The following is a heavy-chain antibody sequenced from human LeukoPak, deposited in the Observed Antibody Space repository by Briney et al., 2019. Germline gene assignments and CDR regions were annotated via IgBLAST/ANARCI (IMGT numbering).Heavy chain of an antibody. CDR3: ARAYSERYGLGYYYMDV. CDR1: EFSVSINF. J-gene: IGHJ6*03. Sequence: GGSLRLSCAASEFSVSINFMSWVRQVPGKGLEWVSVISSGGTTYYADSVKGRFSISRDNSKNTVSLQMNSLRVEDTAVYYCARAYSERYGLGYYYMDVWGKGTTVTVSS. V-gene: IGHV3-66*01. D-gene: IGHD1-26*01. CDR2: ISSGGTT.